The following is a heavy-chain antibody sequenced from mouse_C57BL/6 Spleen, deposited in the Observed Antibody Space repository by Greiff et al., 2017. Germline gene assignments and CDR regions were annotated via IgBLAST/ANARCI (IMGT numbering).Heavy chain of an antibody. V-gene: IGHV1-26*01. D-gene: IGHD2-12*01. Sequence: VQLQQSGPELVKPGASVKISCKASGYTFTDYYMTWVKQSHGKSLEWIGDINPNNGGTSYNQKFKGKATLTVDKSSSTAYMALRSLTSEDAAVYYCARRYSYAMDYWGQGTSVTVSS. CDR2: INPNNGGT. CDR1: GYTFTDYY. CDR3: ARRYSYAMDY. J-gene: IGHJ4*01.